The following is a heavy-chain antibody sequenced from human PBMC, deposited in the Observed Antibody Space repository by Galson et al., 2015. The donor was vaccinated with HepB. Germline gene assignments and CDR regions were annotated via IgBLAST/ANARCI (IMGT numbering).Heavy chain of an antibody. CDR3: AKDHNDILTGYYRRFGDYFDY. V-gene: IGHV3-30*18. D-gene: IGHD3-9*01. Sequence: SLRLSCAASGFTFSSYGMHWVRQAPGKGLEWVAVISYDGSNKYYADSVKGRFTISRDTSKNTLYLQMNSLRAEDTAVYYCAKDHNDILTGYYRRFGDYFDYWGQGTLVTVSS. CDR1: GFTFSSYG. CDR2: ISYDGSNK. J-gene: IGHJ4*02.